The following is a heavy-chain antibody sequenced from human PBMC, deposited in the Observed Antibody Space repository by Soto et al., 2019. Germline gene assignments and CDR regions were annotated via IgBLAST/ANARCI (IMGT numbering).Heavy chain of an antibody. D-gene: IGHD1-7*01. J-gene: IGHJ4*02. CDR2: IFNSENT. CDR1: GGSVSSGGYY. Sequence: QVQLQESGPGLVEPSETLSLTCTVSGGSVSSGGYYWSWIRQPPGKGLEWIGYIFNSENTKYNPSLKGGGTVSVDTSKNQFSLSLSSVIAADRGICYCARDSSSWNFWVWGQGTLVTVSS. CDR3: ARDSSSWNFWV. V-gene: IGHV4-61*08.